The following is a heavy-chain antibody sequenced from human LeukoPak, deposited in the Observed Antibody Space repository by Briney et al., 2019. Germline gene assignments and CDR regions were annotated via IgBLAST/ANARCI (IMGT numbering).Heavy chain of an antibody. Sequence: SGPTLVNPTQTLTLTCTFSGFSLSTSGMRVSWIRQPPGKGLEWFGSIYYSGSTYYNPSLKSRVTVFVDTSKNQFSLKLSSVTAADTAVYYCARQGPRIFFPFDLWGRGTLVTVSS. D-gene: IGHD2-15*01. J-gene: IGHJ2*01. V-gene: IGHV4-39*01. CDR3: ARQGPRIFFPFDL. CDR2: IYYSGST. CDR1: GFSLSTSGMR.